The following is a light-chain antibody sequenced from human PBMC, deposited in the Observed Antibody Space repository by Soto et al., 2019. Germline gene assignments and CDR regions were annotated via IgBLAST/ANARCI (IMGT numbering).Light chain of an antibody. J-gene: IGLJ1*01. V-gene: IGLV2-14*03. Sequence: QSVLTQPASVSGSPGQSITISCTGTSSDVGGNDYVSWYQHHAGKGPKLLIYDVSTRPSGVSNRFSGSKSGNTASLTISGLLPEDEADFYCSSSTTSGSLVFGTGTKLTVL. CDR2: DVS. CDR3: SSSTTSGSLV. CDR1: SSDVGGNDY.